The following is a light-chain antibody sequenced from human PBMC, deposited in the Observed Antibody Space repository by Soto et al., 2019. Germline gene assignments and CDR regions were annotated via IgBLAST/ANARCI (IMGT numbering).Light chain of an antibody. CDR3: QQYGSSPPYT. CDR1: RSFASSY. CDR2: AAS. V-gene: IGKV3-20*01. J-gene: IGKJ2*01. Sequence: EIVLTQSPGTLSLSPGERATLSCRASRSFASSYLGWYQQKPGQAPRLLIYAASSRATGIPDRFSGSGSGTDFTLTIRRLEPEDSAVYYCQQYGSSPPYTFGQGTKLEI.